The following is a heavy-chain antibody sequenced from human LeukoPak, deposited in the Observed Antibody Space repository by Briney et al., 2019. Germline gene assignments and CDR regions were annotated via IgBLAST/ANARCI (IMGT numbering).Heavy chain of an antibody. D-gene: IGHD2-2*01. CDR3: ARDVGEYCSSTNCYASHY. CDR1: GYTFTGYY. CDR2: INPHSGGT. J-gene: IGHJ4*02. V-gene: IGHV1-2*07. Sequence: ASVKVSCKASGYTFTGYYIHWVRQAPGQGLEWMGWINPHSGGTNYAHKFQGGVTMTRDTSITTAYKELSSLRSDDTAVYYCARDVGEYCSSTNCYASHYWGQGTLVTVSS.